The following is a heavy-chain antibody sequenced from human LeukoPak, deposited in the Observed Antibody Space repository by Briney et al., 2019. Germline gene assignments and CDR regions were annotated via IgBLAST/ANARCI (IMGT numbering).Heavy chain of an antibody. Sequence: GESLQISCKGSGYSFTTYWIGWVRQMPGKGLEWMGIIYPGDSDTRYSPSFQGHVTISADRSISTAYLQWSSLKVSDTAMYYCARLDGSGSYSRGPDYWGQGTLVTVSS. D-gene: IGHD3-10*01. CDR3: ARLDGSGSYSRGPDY. J-gene: IGHJ4*02. V-gene: IGHV5-51*01. CDR2: IYPGDSDT. CDR1: GYSFTTYW.